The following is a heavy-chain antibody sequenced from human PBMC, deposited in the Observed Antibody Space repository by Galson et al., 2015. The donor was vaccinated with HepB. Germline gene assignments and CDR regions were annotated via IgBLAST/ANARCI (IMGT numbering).Heavy chain of an antibody. Sequence: SVKVSCKASGYTFTTNGISWVRQAPGQGLEWMGGIIPIFGSANYAQKFHGRVTITADESTSTVYMELSSLRSEDTAVYYCARATIFGVVLPFAMDVWGQGTTVTVSS. CDR1: GYTFTTNG. V-gene: IGHV1-69*13. J-gene: IGHJ6*02. D-gene: IGHD3-3*01. CDR3: ARATIFGVVLPFAMDV. CDR2: IIPIFGSA.